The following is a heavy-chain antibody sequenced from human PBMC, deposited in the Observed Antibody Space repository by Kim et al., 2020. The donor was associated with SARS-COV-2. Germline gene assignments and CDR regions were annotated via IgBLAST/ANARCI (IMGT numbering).Heavy chain of an antibody. CDR2: INYSGST. Sequence: SETLSLTCAVYGGSFSGYKWCWICQPPGKGLEWIGEINYSGSTNLSPSPKSRITITEDTSKSQFSLRLKFMTAADTAMYYCARGRAGVVPSPVLGLGPYYEYYAMDVWGRGTPVAVSS. V-gene: IGHV4-34*01. CDR1: GGSFSGYK. D-gene: IGHD2-8*02. CDR3: ARGRAGVVPSPVLGLGPYYEYYAMDV. J-gene: IGHJ6*02.